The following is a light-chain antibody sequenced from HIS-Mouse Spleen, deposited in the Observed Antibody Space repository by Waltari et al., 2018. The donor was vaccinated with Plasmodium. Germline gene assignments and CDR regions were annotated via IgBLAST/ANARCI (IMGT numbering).Light chain of an antibody. Sequence: DIQITQSPSALSASVVNQVTITCRTHHSISNYLNWYQQKPGKAPKFLIYAASTLQSGVPSRFSGSGSGTDFTLIISSLQPEDSATYYCQQSYSTWTFGQGTKVEIK. CDR2: AAS. CDR3: QQSYSTWT. CDR1: HSISNY. J-gene: IGKJ1*01. V-gene: IGKV1-39*01.